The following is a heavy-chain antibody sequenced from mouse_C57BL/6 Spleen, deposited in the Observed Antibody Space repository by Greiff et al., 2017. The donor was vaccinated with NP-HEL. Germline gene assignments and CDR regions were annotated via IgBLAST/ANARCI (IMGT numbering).Heavy chain of an antibody. CDR2: IYPRSGNT. V-gene: IGHV1-81*01. Sequence: QVQLQQSGAELARPGASVKLSCKASGYTFTSYGISWVKQRTGQGLEWIGEIYPRSGNTYYNEKFKGKATLTADKSSSTAYMELRILTSEDSSVYFCARSKMVTTREYFDYWGQGTSLTVSS. CDR1: GYTFTSYG. CDR3: ARSKMVTTREYFDY. D-gene: IGHD2-2*01. J-gene: IGHJ2*02.